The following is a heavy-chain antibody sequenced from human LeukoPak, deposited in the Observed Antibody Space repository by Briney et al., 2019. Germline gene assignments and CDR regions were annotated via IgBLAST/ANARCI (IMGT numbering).Heavy chain of an antibody. CDR3: ARGRPHGNDY. Sequence: GGSLRLSCAASGFIFSSYWMNWVRQAPGKGLVWVSRIASDGSSTTYADSVKGRFSISRDNAKNTLYLQMNSLRVEDTAVYYCARGRPHGNDYWGQGTLVTVSS. J-gene: IGHJ4*02. CDR1: GFIFSSYW. D-gene: IGHD4-23*01. CDR2: IASDGSST. V-gene: IGHV3-74*01.